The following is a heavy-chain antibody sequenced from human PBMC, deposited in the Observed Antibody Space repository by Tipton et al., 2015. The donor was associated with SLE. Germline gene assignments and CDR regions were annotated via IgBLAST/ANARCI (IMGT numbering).Heavy chain of an antibody. V-gene: IGHV4-34*01. CDR1: DGSFSGYY. D-gene: IGHD3-3*01. CDR3: AREGVAPAS. CDR2: INHSGST. Sequence: LRLSCSVYDGSFSGYYWTWIRQPPGKGLEWIGEINHSGSTNYNPSLKSRVTISIDTSKNQFSLKLRSVTAADTAIYYCAREGVAPASWAQASLVTVSS. J-gene: IGHJ5*02.